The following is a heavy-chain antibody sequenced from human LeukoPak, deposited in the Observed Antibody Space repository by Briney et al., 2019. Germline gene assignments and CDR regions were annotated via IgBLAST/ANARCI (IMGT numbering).Heavy chain of an antibody. CDR3: AKDMGYSSSWQIDY. CDR1: GFTFDDYA. V-gene: IGHV3-9*01. Sequence: PGGSLRLSCAASGFTFDDYAMHWVRQAPGKGLEWVSGISWNSGSIGYADSVKGRFTISRDNAKNSLYLQMNSLRAEDTALYYCAKDMGYSSSWQIDYWGQGTLVTVSS. D-gene: IGHD6-13*01. CDR2: ISWNSGSI. J-gene: IGHJ4*02.